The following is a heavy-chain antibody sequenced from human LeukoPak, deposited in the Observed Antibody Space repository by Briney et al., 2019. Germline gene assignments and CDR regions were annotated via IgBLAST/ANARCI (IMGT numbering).Heavy chain of an antibody. D-gene: IGHD6-19*01. CDR3: ARGSGWYIYFDY. V-gene: IGHV4-34*01. CDR2: INHSGST. Sequence: SETLSLTCAVYGGSFSGYYWSWIRQPPGKGLEWIGEINHSGSTNYNPSLKSRVTIPVDTSKNQFSLKLSSVTAADTAVYYCARGSGWYIYFDYWGQGTLVTVSS. CDR1: GGSFSGYY. J-gene: IGHJ4*02.